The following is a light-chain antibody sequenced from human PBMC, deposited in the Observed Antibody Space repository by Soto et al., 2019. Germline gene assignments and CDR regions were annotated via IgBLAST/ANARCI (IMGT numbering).Light chain of an antibody. J-gene: IGKJ5*01. V-gene: IGKV3D-15*01. CDR3: QQYNNWPAIT. Sequence: EIVMTQSPPTLSVSPGERAALSCRPSRSIRSNLAWYQQKPGQAPRLLIYGASTRATGIPARFSGSGSGTEFTLTISSLQSEDFAVYYCQQYNNWPAITFGQGTRLEIK. CDR2: GAS. CDR1: RSIRSN.